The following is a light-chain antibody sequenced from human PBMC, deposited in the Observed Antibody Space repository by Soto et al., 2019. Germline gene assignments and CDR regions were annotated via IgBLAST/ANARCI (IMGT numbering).Light chain of an antibody. J-gene: IGKJ4*01. CDR1: QSVSTSY. CDR3: QQYGSVPLT. Sequence: EIVLTQSPGTLSLSPGEMATLSCRASQSVSTSYLAWYQQKPGQAPRLLIYGASSRATGIPDRFSGSGSGAAFTLPISRLEPEDFAVYYCQQYGSVPLTFGGGTKVEIK. CDR2: GAS. V-gene: IGKV3-20*01.